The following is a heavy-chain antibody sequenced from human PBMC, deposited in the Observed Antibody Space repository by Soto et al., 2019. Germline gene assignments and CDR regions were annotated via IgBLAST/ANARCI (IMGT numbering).Heavy chain of an antibody. Sequence: QVQLQESGPGLVKPPETLSLTCTFSGGSISAYYWSWLRQPPGKGLEWIGHIYYSGSTNYSPSLKSRVSISIDTSKRQFSLNLRSVTAADTAVYYCARVGSGSYYDFNWFDPWGQGKVVTVSS. CDR2: IYYSGST. J-gene: IGHJ5*02. V-gene: IGHV4-59*01. D-gene: IGHD1-26*01. CDR1: GGSISAYY. CDR3: ARVGSGSYYDFNWFDP.